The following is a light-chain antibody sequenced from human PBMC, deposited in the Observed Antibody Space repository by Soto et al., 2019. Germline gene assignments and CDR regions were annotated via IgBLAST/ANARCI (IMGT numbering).Light chain of an antibody. Sequence: QSVLTQPPSASGSPGQSVTISCTGTGNDVGGYNYVSWYQQHPDKAPKLIIYEVNKRPSGVPDRFSGSKSGNTASLTVSGLQAEDESDYYCCSYAGSNNYVFGSGTKLTVL. CDR1: GNDVGGYNY. CDR3: CSYAGSNNYV. CDR2: EVN. J-gene: IGLJ1*01. V-gene: IGLV2-8*01.